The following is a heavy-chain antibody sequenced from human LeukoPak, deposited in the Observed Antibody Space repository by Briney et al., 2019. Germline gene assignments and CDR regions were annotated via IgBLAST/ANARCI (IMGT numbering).Heavy chain of an antibody. CDR2: IYNSWST. CDR3: ARDGAHWGSPFDY. D-gene: IGHD7-27*01. Sequence: SETLSLTCAVSGNSISITDDWGWIRQPPGKGLEWIGSIYNSWSTHYNPSLKSRVTISVDTSKNQFSLKLSSVTAADTAVYYCARDGAHWGSPFDYWGQGTLVTVSS. J-gene: IGHJ4*02. CDR1: GNSISITDD. V-gene: IGHV4-38-2*02.